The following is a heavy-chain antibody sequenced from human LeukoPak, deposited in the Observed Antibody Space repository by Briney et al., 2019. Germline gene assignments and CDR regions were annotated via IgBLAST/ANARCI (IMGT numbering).Heavy chain of an antibody. D-gene: IGHD3-22*01. J-gene: IGHJ4*02. CDR1: GYTFTGYY. V-gene: IGHV1-2*02. CDR3: ATLYYDSSGYS. Sequence: ASVKVSCRASGYTFTGYYMHWVRQAPGQGFEWMGWINPNSGGTNYAQKFQGRVTMTRDTSISTAYMELSRLRSDDTAVYYCATLYYDSSGYSWGQGTLVTVSS. CDR2: INPNSGGT.